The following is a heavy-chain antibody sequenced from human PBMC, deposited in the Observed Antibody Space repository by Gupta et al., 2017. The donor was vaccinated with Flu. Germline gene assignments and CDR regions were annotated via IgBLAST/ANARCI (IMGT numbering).Heavy chain of an antibody. J-gene: IGHJ5*02. CDR2: IYYSGGT. D-gene: IGHD6-19*01. CDR3: ARERSAWPNWLDP. V-gene: IGHV4-39*02. CDR1: SSYY. Sequence: SSYYWGWIRQTPGKGLEWIGSIYYSGGTYYNPSLQSRVTISLDTSENQFSLKLYSVTAADTAVYYCARERSAWPNWLDPWGQGTLVTVSS.